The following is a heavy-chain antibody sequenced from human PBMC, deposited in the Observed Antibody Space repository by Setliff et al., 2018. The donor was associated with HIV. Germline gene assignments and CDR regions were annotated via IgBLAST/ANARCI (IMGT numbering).Heavy chain of an antibody. J-gene: IGHJ6*03. D-gene: IGHD3-16*01. V-gene: IGHV3-7*01. Sequence: PGGSLSLSCAASRFTFTNAWMTWVRQAPGKGLEWVANINQDGSEKYYLVSVKGRFTISRDNAKTSLYLQINSLRAEDTAVYCCVGQTSTSSGGGYYFYYMDVWGKGTSVTVSS. CDR1: RFTFTNAW. CDR2: INQDGSEK. CDR3: VGQTSTSSGGGYYFYYMDV.